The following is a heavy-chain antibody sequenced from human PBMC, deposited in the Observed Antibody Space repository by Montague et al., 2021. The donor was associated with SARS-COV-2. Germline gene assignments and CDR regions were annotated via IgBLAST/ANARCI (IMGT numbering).Heavy chain of an antibody. CDR1: GGSFTENS. Sequence: SETLSLTCAVYGGSFTENSWTWIRQPPGKGLEWIGEINHSGTSNYNVSXXSRVTISIDTAKNQFSLRLSALAAADTAVYYCARGRSTRVRGVIFTSYYYYYYGIDVWGQGTTVTVSS. CDR2: INHSGTS. D-gene: IGHD3-10*01. J-gene: IGHJ6*02. V-gene: IGHV4-34*01. CDR3: ARGRSTRVRGVIFTSYYYYYYGIDV.